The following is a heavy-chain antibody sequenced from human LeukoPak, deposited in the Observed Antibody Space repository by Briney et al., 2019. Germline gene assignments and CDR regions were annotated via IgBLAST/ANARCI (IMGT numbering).Heavy chain of an antibody. J-gene: IGHJ4*02. D-gene: IGHD2/OR15-2a*01. Sequence: SETLSLTCTVSGGSISSYYWSWIRQPAGKGLEWMGRVYNSGSTNYNPSLKSRVTISTDMSKNQFSLRLSSVTAADTAVYYCARREYYDSTGYFDYWGQGTLVTVSS. CDR1: GGSISSYY. V-gene: IGHV4-4*07. CDR3: ARREYYDSTGYFDY. CDR2: VYNSGST.